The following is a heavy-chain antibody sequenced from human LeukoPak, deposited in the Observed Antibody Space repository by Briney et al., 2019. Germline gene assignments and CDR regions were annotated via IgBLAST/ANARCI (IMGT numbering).Heavy chain of an antibody. CDR1: GFTFTSSA. Sequence: ASVKVSCKASGFTFTSSAVQWVRQARGQRLEWIGWIVVGSGNTNYAPKFQERITITRDMSTSTAYMELSSLRSEDAAVYYCAADIDILTGYPWGWFDPWGQGTLVTVSS. D-gene: IGHD3-9*01. CDR2: IVVGSGNT. CDR3: AADIDILTGYPWGWFDP. V-gene: IGHV1-58*01. J-gene: IGHJ5*02.